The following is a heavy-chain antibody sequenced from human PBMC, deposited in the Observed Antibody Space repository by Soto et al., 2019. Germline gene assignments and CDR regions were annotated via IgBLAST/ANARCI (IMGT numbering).Heavy chain of an antibody. D-gene: IGHD1-26*01. CDR2: IYYSGST. CDR1: GGSISSSSYY. CDR3: ARRRGSYTLDY. J-gene: IGHJ4*02. V-gene: IGHV4-39*01. Sequence: QLQLQESGPGLVKPSETLSLTCTVSGGSISSSSYYWGWIRQPPGKGLEWIGSIYYSGSTYYNPSLMSRVTISVDTSKNQFSLKLSSVTAADTAVYYCARRRGSYTLDYWGQGTLVTVSS.